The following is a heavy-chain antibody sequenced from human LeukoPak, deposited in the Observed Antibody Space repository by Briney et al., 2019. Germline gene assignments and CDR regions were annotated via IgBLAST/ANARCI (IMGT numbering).Heavy chain of an antibody. Sequence: SETLSLTCTVSGGSISSYYWSWIRQPPGKGLERIGYIYYSGSTNYNPSLKSRVTISVDTSKNQFSLKLSSVTAADTAVYYCAREYSYDILTGYYKSPWFDPWGQGALVTVSS. J-gene: IGHJ5*02. CDR2: IYYSGST. V-gene: IGHV4-59*01. CDR3: AREYSYDILTGYYKSPWFDP. D-gene: IGHD3-9*01. CDR1: GGSISSYY.